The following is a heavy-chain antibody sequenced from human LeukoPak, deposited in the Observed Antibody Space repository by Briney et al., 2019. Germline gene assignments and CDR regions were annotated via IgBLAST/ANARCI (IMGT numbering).Heavy chain of an antibody. Sequence: GGSLRLSCAASGFTFSSYAMSWVRQAPGEGLEWVSAISGSGGSTYYADSVKGRFTISRDNSKNTLYLQMNSLRAEDTAVYYCARNRDIVVVPAALDYWGQGTLVTVSS. J-gene: IGHJ4*02. CDR1: GFTFSSYA. CDR3: ARNRDIVVVPAALDY. D-gene: IGHD2-2*01. V-gene: IGHV3-23*01. CDR2: ISGSGGST.